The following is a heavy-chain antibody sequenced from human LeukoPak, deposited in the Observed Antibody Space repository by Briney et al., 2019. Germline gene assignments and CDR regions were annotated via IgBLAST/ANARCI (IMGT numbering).Heavy chain of an antibody. V-gene: IGHV3-23*01. CDR1: GFTFSSYA. J-gene: IGHJ4*02. CDR2: ISGSGGST. D-gene: IGHD6-19*01. Sequence: GGSLRLSCAASGFTFSSYAMSWVRQAPGKGLEWVSAISGSGGSTYYADSVKGRFTISRDNSKNTLYLQMNSLRAEDTAVYYCAKDLGSGWSPYYFDYWGQGTLGTVSS. CDR3: AKDLGSGWSPYYFDY.